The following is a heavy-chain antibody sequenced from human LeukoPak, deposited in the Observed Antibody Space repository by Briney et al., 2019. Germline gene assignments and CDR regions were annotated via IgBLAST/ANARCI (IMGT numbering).Heavy chain of an antibody. Sequence: GGSLRLSCAASGFTFRSYGMSWVRQAPGKGLEWVSALSGSGGKTYYADSVKGRFTISRDNSKNTLYLQMNSLRAEDTALYYCASLDYFDSSDYGDYWGQGTLVTVSS. D-gene: IGHD3-22*01. J-gene: IGHJ4*02. V-gene: IGHV3-23*01. CDR2: LSGSGGKT. CDR1: GFTFRSYG. CDR3: ASLDYFDSSDYGDY.